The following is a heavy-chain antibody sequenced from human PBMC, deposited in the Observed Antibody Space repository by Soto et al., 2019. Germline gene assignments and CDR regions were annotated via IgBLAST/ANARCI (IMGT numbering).Heavy chain of an antibody. J-gene: IGHJ3*02. CDR2: MSHSGGT. Sequence: QVQLQQWGARLLKPSETLSLTCAVYGGSVNSGNYYWSWIRQPPGKGLEWIGEMSHSGGTHFNPSLKSRVTISVDTSKNQFSLKMSSVTAADTALYYCARVERGTATTVVDAFDIWGPGTLVTVSS. CDR3: ARVERGTATTVVDAFDI. D-gene: IGHD1-1*01. CDR1: GGSVNSGNYY. V-gene: IGHV4-34*01.